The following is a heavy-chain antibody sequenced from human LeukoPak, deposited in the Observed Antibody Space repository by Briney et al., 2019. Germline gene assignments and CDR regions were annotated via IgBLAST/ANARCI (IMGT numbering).Heavy chain of an antibody. V-gene: IGHV4-59*02. CDR3: ARGRDLGQDD. D-gene: IGHD3-16*01. Sequence: SETLSLTCTVSGASVNSFYWNWIRQPPGKGLEWIGYIYYSGSPNYNPSLKSRVTMSIDTSKNQFSLKLNSVTAADTAVYFCARGRDLGQDDWGQGTLVTVSS. CDR1: GASVNSFY. CDR2: IYYSGSP. J-gene: IGHJ4*02.